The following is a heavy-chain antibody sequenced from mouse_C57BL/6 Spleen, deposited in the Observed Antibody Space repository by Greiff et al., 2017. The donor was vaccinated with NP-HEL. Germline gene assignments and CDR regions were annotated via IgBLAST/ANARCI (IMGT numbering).Heavy chain of an antibody. J-gene: IGHJ2*01. CDR3: ARVAYYSNYADY. D-gene: IGHD2-5*01. V-gene: IGHV5-4*01. CDR2: ISDGGSYT. Sequence: EVQLVESGGGLVKPGGSLKLSCAASGFTFSSYAMSWVRQTPEKRLEWVATISDGGSYTYYPDNVKGRFTISRDNAKNNLYLQMSHLKSEDTAMYYCARVAYYSNYADYWGQGTTLTVSS. CDR1: GFTFSSYA.